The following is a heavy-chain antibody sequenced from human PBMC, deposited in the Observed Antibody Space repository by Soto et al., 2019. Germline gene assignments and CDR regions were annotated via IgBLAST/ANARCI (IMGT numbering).Heavy chain of an antibody. CDR2: IYPGDSDP. V-gene: IGHV5-51*01. D-gene: IGHD4-17*01. CDR1: GYSFTSYW. Sequence: GGSLKISCKGSGYSFTSYWIGWVRQMPGAALEWRGIIYPGDSDPRYSPPFQGQVTTSADKPISTAYLQWSSRKASDTAMYYCARLAGELNYYYYGMDAWGQGTTGTFSS. J-gene: IGHJ6*02. CDR3: ARLAGELNYYYYGMDA.